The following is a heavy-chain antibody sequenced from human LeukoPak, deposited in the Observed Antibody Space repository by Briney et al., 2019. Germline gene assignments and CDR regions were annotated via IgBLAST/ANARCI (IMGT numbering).Heavy chain of an antibody. CDR2: IKQDGSEK. V-gene: IGHV3-7*03. D-gene: IGHD3-10*01. Sequence: PGGSLRLSCAASGFTFSSYWMSWVRQAPGKGLEWVANIKQDGSEKYYVDSVKGRFTISRDNAKNSLYLQMNSLRAEDTAVYYCARDNPLWFGDLSPGYYYYYGMDVWGKGTTVTVSS. CDR3: ARDNPLWFGDLSPGYYYYYGMDV. CDR1: GFTFSSYW. J-gene: IGHJ6*04.